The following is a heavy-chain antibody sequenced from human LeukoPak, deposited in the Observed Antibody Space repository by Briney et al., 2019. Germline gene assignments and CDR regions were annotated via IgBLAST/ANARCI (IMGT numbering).Heavy chain of an antibody. D-gene: IGHD6-19*01. CDR1: GGSISSGGYS. CDR2: IYNSGST. Sequence: SETLFLTCAVSGGSISSGGYSWSWIRQPPGKGLEWIGHIYNSGSTNYSPSLKSRVTISVDTSKNQFSLKLSSVTAADTAMYYCARFKRAGGWSYFDYWGLGTLVTVSS. CDR3: ARFKRAGGWSYFDY. V-gene: IGHV4-61*08. J-gene: IGHJ4*02.